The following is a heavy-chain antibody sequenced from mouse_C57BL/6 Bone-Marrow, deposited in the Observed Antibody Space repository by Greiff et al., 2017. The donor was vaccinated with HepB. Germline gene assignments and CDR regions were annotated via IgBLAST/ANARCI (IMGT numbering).Heavy chain of an antibody. V-gene: IGHV5-9*01. J-gene: IGHJ2*01. CDR3: ATIYYDYEYFDY. CDR1: GFTFSSYT. CDR2: ISGGGGNT. Sequence: EVKLQESGGGLVKPGGSLKLSCAASGFTFSSYTMSWVRQTPEKRLEWVATISGGGGNTYYPDSVKGRFTISRDNAKNTLYLQMSSLRSEDTALYYCATIYYDYEYFDYWGQGTTLTVSS. D-gene: IGHD2-4*01.